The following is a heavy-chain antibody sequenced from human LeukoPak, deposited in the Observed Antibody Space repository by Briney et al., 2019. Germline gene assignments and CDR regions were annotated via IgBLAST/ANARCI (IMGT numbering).Heavy chain of an antibody. CDR3: VRWGVATDMQD. Sequence: PGGSLRLSCEASGFMFGSFWMAWVRQAPGKGLEWVANINQAGSETYYVDSVKGRFTISRDNAEKSTFLQMNSLRVEETALYFCVRWGVATDMQDWGQGTQVTVSS. D-gene: IGHD3-10*01. V-gene: IGHV3-7*03. J-gene: IGHJ4*02. CDR2: INQAGSET. CDR1: GFMFGSFW.